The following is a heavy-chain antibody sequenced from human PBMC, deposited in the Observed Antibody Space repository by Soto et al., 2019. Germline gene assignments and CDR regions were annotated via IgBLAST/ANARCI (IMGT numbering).Heavy chain of an antibody. CDR1: GFTFSSYI. V-gene: IGHV3-48*01. J-gene: IGHJ6*02. CDR2: ISSSSSTI. D-gene: IGHD6-13*01. Sequence: EGSLILSCAASGFTFSSYIMNWVRQPPGKGLEWVSYISSSSSTIYYADSVKGRFTISRDNAKNSLYLQMNSLRAEDTAVYYCARDLRAAAGLLNYYYYGMDVWGQGTTVTVSS. CDR3: ARDLRAAAGLLNYYYYGMDV.